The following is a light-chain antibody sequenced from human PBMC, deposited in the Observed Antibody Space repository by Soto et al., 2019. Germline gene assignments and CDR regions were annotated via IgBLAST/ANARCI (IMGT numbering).Light chain of an antibody. CDR1: QNIGIN. J-gene: IGKJ1*01. CDR2: GAV. V-gene: IGKV3-15*01. Sequence: EILMTQSPAALSVAQGERATLSCRASQNIGINFAWYQQKPGQAPSLLIFGAVTRATGVPVRFSGSGSGTEFTLTISSLQSEDYAVYYCLQYNSWPRTFGQGTKVEL. CDR3: LQYNSWPRT.